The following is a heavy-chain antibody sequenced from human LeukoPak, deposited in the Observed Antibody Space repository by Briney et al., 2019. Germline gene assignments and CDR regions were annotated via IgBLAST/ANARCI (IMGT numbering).Heavy chain of an antibody. Sequence: ASVKVSRMHSLYTFTSYDTYWVRHATGQGLEWMGWMNPTSGNTGYPQKFQGRVTMTRNTSISTAYMELSSLRSEDTAVYYWARGLGYIGYWGQGTLVTVSS. CDR2: MNPTSGNT. CDR1: LYTFTSYD. D-gene: IGHD5-18*01. CDR3: ARGLGYIGY. J-gene: IGHJ4*02. V-gene: IGHV1-8*01.